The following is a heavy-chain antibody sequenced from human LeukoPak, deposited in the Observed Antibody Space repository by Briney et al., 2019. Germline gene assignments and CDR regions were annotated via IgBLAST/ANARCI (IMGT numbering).Heavy chain of an antibody. J-gene: IGHJ1*01. CDR1: GYTFTDYY. Sequence: GASVKVSCKASGYTFTDYYIHWVRQAPGQGLEWMGWINPNTGSTNAAQNFQGRVTMTRDTSISTAYMELSRLRSDDTAMYYCARVSCSSTSCYNYFQHWGQGTLVTVSS. CDR2: INPNTGST. V-gene: IGHV1-2*02. CDR3: ARVSCSSTSCYNYFQH. D-gene: IGHD2-2*02.